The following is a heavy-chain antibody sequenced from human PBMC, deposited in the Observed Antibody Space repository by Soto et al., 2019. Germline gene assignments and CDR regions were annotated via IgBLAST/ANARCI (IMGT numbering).Heavy chain of an antibody. V-gene: IGHV4-31*03. D-gene: IGHD4-17*01. Sequence: SETLSLTCTVSGGSISSGGYYWSWIRQHPGKGLEWIGYIYYSGSTYYNPSLKSRVTISVDTSKNQFSLKLSSVTAADTAVYYCARDKVTTNLKDYYYYYMDVWGKGTTVTVSS. J-gene: IGHJ6*03. CDR1: GGSISSGGYY. CDR3: ARDKVTTNLKDYYYYYMDV. CDR2: IYYSGST.